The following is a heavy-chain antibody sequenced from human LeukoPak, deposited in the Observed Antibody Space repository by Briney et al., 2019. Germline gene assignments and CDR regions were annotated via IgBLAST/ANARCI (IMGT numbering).Heavy chain of an antibody. CDR1: GFTFSSYG. J-gene: IGHJ4*02. Sequence: GGSLRLSCAASGFTFSSYGMHWVRQAPGKGLEWVAFIRYDGSNKYYADSVNGRFSISRDNSKNRLYLQMNSLRAEDTAVYYCASGRLTRRAFDYWGQGTLVTVSS. D-gene: IGHD5-12*01. V-gene: IGHV3-30*02. CDR3: ASGRLTRRAFDY. CDR2: IRYDGSNK.